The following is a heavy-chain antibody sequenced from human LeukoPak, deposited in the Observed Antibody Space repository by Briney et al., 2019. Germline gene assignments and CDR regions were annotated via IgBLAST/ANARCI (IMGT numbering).Heavy chain of an antibody. V-gene: IGHV3-23*01. D-gene: IGHD4-17*01. J-gene: IGHJ1*01. CDR3: ARLDYGDYPNTEYFQH. CDR1: GFTFSSYA. CDR2: ISGSGGST. Sequence: PGGSLRLSCAASGFTFSSYAMSWVRQAPGKGLEWVSAISGSGGSTYYADSVKGRFTISRDNSKNTLYLQMNSLRAEDTAVYYCARLDYGDYPNTEYFQHWGQGTLVTVSS.